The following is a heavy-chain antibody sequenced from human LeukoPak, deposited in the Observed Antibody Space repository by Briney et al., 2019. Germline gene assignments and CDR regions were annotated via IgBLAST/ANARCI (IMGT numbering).Heavy chain of an antibody. D-gene: IGHD2-2*02. Sequence: SVKGRFTISRDNSKSTLYLQLSSLRSEDTAVYYCATVPVPDIVVVPAAIGWGQGTLVTVSS. CDR3: ATVPVPDIVVVPAAIG. V-gene: IGHV3-30*15. J-gene: IGHJ4*02.